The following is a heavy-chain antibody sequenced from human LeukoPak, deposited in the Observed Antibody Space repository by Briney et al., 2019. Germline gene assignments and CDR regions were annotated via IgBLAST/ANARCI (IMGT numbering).Heavy chain of an antibody. CDR2: IYYTGKT. CDR1: GGSISSSSYY. J-gene: IGHJ5*01. V-gene: IGHV4-39*07. CDR3: ARDLGYGDGYDS. D-gene: IGHD2-2*03. Sequence: PSETLSLTCTVSGGSISSSSYYWGWIRQPPGKGLEWIGSIYYTGKTYYNPSLKSRVTISIDTSKTQFSLRLSSVTAADTAVFYCARDLGYGDGYDSWGQGTLVTVSS.